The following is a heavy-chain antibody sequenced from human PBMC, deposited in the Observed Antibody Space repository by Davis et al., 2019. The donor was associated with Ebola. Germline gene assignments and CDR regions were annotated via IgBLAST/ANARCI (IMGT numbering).Heavy chain of an antibody. CDR3: ARDRTTMVRGVLIEDYYYGLDV. CDR2: ISTNNGNT. D-gene: IGHD3-10*01. CDR1: GYTFTSYG. Sequence: AASVKVSCQASGYTFTSYGISWVRQAPGQGLEWMGWISTNNGNTHYAQNLQGRVTMTTDTSTSTAHMELRSLRSDDTAVYYCARDRTTMVRGVLIEDYYYGLDVWGQGSTVTVSS. V-gene: IGHV1-18*04. J-gene: IGHJ6*02.